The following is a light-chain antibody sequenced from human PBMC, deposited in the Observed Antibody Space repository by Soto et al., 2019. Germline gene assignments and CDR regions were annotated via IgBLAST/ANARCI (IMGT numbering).Light chain of an antibody. Sequence: QSALTQPPSASGSPGQSVTISCTGTSSDVGRYNYVSWYQQHPGKAPKLMIYEVSKRPSGVPDRFSGSKSGNTASLTVSGLQAEDEADYYCSSYASSNNLVFGGGTKVTVL. CDR2: EVS. V-gene: IGLV2-8*01. CDR1: SSDVGRYNY. CDR3: SSYASSNNLV. J-gene: IGLJ2*01.